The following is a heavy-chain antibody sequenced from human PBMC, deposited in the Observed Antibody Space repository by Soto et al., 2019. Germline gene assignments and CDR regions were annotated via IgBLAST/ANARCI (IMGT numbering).Heavy chain of an antibody. CDR1: GGTFSSYT. CDR2: IIPIFGTA. D-gene: IGHD5-12*01. V-gene: IGHV1-69*12. J-gene: IGHJ2*01. CDR3: ARGYHRWLQLWYFDL. Sequence: QVQLVQSGAEVKKPGSSVTVSCKASGGTFSSYTISWVRQAPGQGLEWMGGIIPIFGTANYAQKFQGRVTITAYESTSTAYRELRSLRSEDTAVYYCARGYHRWLQLWYFDLWGRGTLVTVSS.